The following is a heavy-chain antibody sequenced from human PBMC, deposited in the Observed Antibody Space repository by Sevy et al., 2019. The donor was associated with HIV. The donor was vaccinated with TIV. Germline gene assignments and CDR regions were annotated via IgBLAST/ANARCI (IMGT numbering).Heavy chain of an antibody. Sequence: GGSLRLSCAASGFTFSSYAMSWVRQTPGKGLEWISAISGSSGSTYYADSVKGRFTISRDNSKNTLYLQMNSLRAEDTAIYYCARDRGEILSSAFDYWGQGTLVTVSS. V-gene: IGHV3-23*01. J-gene: IGHJ4*02. CDR2: ISGSSGST. CDR3: ARDRGEILSSAFDY. CDR1: GFTFSSYA. D-gene: IGHD3-16*01.